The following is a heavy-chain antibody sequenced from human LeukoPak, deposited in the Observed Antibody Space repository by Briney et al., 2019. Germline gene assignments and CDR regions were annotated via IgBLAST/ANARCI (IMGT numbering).Heavy chain of an antibody. Sequence: GGSLRLSCAASGFTFNNYWMTWVRQAPGKGLEWVGNINLDGSDKYYGDSVKGRFTISRDNAKNSLYLQMNSLRAEDTAVYYCARDARYFDYWGQGNMVTVSS. J-gene: IGHJ4*02. CDR3: ARDARYFDY. CDR2: INLDGSDK. CDR1: GFTFNNYW. V-gene: IGHV3-7*01.